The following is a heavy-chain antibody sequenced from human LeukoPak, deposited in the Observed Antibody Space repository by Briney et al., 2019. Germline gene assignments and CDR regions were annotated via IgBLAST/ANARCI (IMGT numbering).Heavy chain of an antibody. CDR2: IYTSGST. CDR3: ARDRYYYGSGSYWYFDL. V-gene: IGHV4-4*07. J-gene: IGHJ2*01. D-gene: IGHD3-10*01. CDR1: GGSISSYY. Sequence: PSETLSLTCTVSGGSISSYYWSWIRQPAGKGLEWIGRIYTSGSTNYNPSLKSRVTMSVDTSKNQFSLKPSSVTAADTSVYYCARDRYYYGSGSYWYFDLWGRGTLVTVSS.